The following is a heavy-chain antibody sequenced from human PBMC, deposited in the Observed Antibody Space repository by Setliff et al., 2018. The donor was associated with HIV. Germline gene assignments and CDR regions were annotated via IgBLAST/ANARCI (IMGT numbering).Heavy chain of an antibody. CDR3: ARVSSVITFGGIISRGGAFDF. CDR1: GGSISDGGYF. J-gene: IGHJ4*02. Sequence: PSETLSLTCSVSGGSISDGGYFWSWIRQHPGMGLEWIGYISDSGSTFYDPSLKSRLTISEDTSKRQFSLKLTSVTAADTAVYYCARVSSVITFGGIISRGGAFDFWGQGALVTSPQ. D-gene: IGHD3-16*01. CDR2: ISDSGST. V-gene: IGHV4-31*03.